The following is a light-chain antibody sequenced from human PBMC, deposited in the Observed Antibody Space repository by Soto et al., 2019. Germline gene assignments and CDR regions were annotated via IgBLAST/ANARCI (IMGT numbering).Light chain of an antibody. Sequence: DGVLTRSRDSRGVSVGETATLNCKSSQSVFFSSNNKNYLSWYQQKPGQSPNLLICWASTREAGVPDRFSGSGSGTYFTLIISRQQAEDVPVYFCQPYYSTITFGQGTRLEIK. CDR1: QSVFFSSNNKNY. CDR3: QPYYSTIT. J-gene: IGKJ5*01. CDR2: WAS. V-gene: IGKV4-1*01.